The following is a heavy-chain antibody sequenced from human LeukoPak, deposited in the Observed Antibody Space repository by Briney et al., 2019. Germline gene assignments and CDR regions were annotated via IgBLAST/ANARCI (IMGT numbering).Heavy chain of an antibody. Sequence: PSETLSLTCTVSGGSISSYYWSWIRQPPGKGLEWIGYIYYSGSTNYNLSLKSRVTISVDTSKNQFSLKLSSVTAADTAVYYCARGRGYDSNWGQGTLVTVSS. V-gene: IGHV4-59*01. CDR1: GGSISSYY. CDR3: ARGRGYDSN. J-gene: IGHJ4*02. D-gene: IGHD5-12*01. CDR2: IYYSGST.